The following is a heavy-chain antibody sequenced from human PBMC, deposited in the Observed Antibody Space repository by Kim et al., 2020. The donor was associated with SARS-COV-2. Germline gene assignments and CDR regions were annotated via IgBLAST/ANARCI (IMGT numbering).Heavy chain of an antibody. CDR2: ISCGGSTK. V-gene: IGHV3-30-3*01. CDR1: GFTFSSYS. D-gene: IGHD1-1*01. CDR3: TRTGNDYCDS. Sequence: GGSLRLSCAASGFTFSSYSMHWVRQAPGKGLEWVAVISCGGSTKYYAAPEKRLTTSTKNTNNNLYHLQISSLTADTAAVYCWTRTGNDYCDSCG. J-gene: IGHJ5*01.